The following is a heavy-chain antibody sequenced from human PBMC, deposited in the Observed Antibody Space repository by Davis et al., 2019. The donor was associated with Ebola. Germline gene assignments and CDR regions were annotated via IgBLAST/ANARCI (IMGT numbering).Heavy chain of an antibody. CDR1: GGSFSGYY. Sequence: MPSETLSLTCAVYGGSFSGYYWSWIRQPPGKRLEWIGEINHSGSTNYNPSLKSRVTISVDTSKNQFSLKLSSVTAADTAVYYCARTPMYSSSWYCWFDPWGQGTLVTVSS. CDR2: INHSGST. D-gene: IGHD6-13*01. V-gene: IGHV4-34*01. J-gene: IGHJ5*02. CDR3: ARTPMYSSSWYCWFDP.